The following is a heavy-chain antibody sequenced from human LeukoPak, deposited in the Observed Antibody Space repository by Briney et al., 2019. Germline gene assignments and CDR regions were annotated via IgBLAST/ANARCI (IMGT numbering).Heavy chain of an antibody. Sequence: SQTLSLTCAISGDSVSSNSVTWNWIRQSPSRGLEWLGRTYYRSTWYNDCAVSVRGRITVNPVTSKNQFSPHLNSVTPEDTAVYYCARRLTQYDCFDPWGQGILVTVSS. V-gene: IGHV6-1*01. J-gene: IGHJ5*02. CDR1: GDSVSSNSVT. CDR3: ARRLTQYDCFDP. CDR2: TYYRSTWYN. D-gene: IGHD2-2*01.